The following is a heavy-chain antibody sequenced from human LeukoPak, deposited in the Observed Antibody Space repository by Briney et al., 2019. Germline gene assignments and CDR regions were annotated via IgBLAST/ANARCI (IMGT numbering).Heavy chain of an antibody. J-gene: IGHJ3*02. V-gene: IGHV4-59*01. CDR1: GGSISNYY. CDR2: IYYSGST. Sequence: PSETLSLTCTVSGGSISNYYWSWVRQSPGKGLECIGYIYYSGSTNYNPSLKSRVTISVDTSKNQFSLRLNSVTAADTAVYYCARDRYGFAFDIWGQGTMGTVSS. D-gene: IGHD3-16*02. CDR3: ARDRYGFAFDI.